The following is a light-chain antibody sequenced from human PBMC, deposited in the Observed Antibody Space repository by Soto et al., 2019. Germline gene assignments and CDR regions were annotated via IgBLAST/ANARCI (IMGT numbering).Light chain of an antibody. V-gene: IGLV2-23*02. CDR1: SSDVGNYNF. Sequence: QSALTQPASVSGSPGQSITISCIGTSSDVGNYNFVSWYQHHPGKAPRLIISEVSNRPSGIPSRFSGSKSGNTASLTISGLQAEDEADYYCCSYTRSDTLLFGGGTKVTVL. J-gene: IGLJ2*01. CDR2: EVS. CDR3: CSYTRSDTLL.